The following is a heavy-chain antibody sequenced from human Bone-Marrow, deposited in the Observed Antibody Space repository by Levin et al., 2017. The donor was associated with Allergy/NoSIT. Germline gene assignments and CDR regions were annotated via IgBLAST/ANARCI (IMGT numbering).Heavy chain of an antibody. V-gene: IGHV1-2*02. Sequence: ASVKVSCKASGYTFTGYYMHWVRQAPGQGLEWMGWINPNSGGTNYAQKFQGRVTMTRDTSISTAYMELRRLRSDDTAVYYCARVLERRRVTDAFDIWGQGTMVTVSS. CDR1: GYTFTGYY. D-gene: IGHD1-1*01. J-gene: IGHJ3*02. CDR3: ARVLERRRVTDAFDI. CDR2: INPNSGGT.